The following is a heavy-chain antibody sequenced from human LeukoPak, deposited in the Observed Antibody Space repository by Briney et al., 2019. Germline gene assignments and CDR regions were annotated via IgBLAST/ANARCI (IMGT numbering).Heavy chain of an antibody. J-gene: IGHJ4*02. V-gene: IGHV1-58*02. D-gene: IGHD1-26*01. Sequence: SVTVSCKASGFTFSNSAIQWVRQARGQRLEWIGWIIVGSGRTHYSQNLQERLTITRDMSTNTAYMELSSLRSEDTAVYYCAAELYSGTYGRCCSFAFWGQGTPVTVSS. CDR2: IIVGSGRT. CDR3: AAELYSGTYGRCCSFAF. CDR1: GFTFSNSA.